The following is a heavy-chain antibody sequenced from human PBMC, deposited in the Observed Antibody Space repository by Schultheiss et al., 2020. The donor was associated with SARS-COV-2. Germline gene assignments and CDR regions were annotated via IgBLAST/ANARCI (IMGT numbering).Heavy chain of an antibody. CDR1: GGSISSSNW. D-gene: IGHD3-22*01. J-gene: IGHJ6*02. Sequence: SETLSLTCAVSGGSISSSNWWSWVRQPPGKGLEWIGEIYHSGSTNYSPSFQGHVTISADKSISTAYLQWSSLKASDTAMYYCARRYYYDSSGYYYGYYGMDVWGQGTTVTVSS. V-gene: IGHV4-4*02. CDR2: IYHSGST. CDR3: ARRYYYDSSGYYYGYYGMDV.